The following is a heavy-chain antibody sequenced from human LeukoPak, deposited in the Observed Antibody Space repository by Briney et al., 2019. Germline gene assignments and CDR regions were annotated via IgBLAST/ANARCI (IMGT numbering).Heavy chain of an antibody. CDR2: ISNDGDT. V-gene: IGHV3-53*01. D-gene: IGHD6-19*01. Sequence: GGSLRLSCAASGFTVSSNYMSWVRQGPGKGLECVSVISNDGDTYYADSVKGRFTISRDTSKNTVSLQMNSLRAEDTAVYYCTGDKTTGGWYEFDYWGQGTLVTVSS. CDR1: GFTVSSNY. CDR3: TGDKTTGGWYEFDY. J-gene: IGHJ4*02.